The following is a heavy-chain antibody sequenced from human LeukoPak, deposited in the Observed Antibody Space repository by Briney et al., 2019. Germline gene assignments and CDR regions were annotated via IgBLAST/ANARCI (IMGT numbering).Heavy chain of an antibody. CDR3: ASGDYYDSSGYYPTGEDY. CDR1: GGTFSSYA. J-gene: IGHJ4*02. D-gene: IGHD3-22*01. Sequence: SVKVSCKASGGTFSSYAISWVRQAPGQGLEWMGGIIPIFGTANYAQKFQGRVTITADESTSTAYMELSSLRSEDTAVYYCASGDYYDSSGYYPTGEDYWGQGTLVTVSS. CDR2: IIPIFGTA. V-gene: IGHV1-69*13.